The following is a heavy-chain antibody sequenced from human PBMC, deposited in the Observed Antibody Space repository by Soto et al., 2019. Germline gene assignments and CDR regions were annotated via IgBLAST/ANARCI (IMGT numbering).Heavy chain of an antibody. CDR3: AKGPISMMVVGYFAY. D-gene: IGHD3-3*02. J-gene: IGHJ4*02. CDR1: GFNFRSLA. Sequence: QVQLVESGGGVVQPGKSLRLSCAVSGFNFRSLAVHWVRQAPGKGPEWVAAVSSDGMNVHYADSVKGRCTISRDDSETTLYLQLSSLSGDDTAMYYCAKGPISMMVVGYFAYWGQGTLVTVSS. CDR2: VSSDGMNV. V-gene: IGHV3-30*18.